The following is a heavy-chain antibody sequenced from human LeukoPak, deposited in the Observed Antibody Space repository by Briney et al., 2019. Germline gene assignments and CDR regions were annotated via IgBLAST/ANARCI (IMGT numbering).Heavy chain of an antibody. CDR2: ISSRSSAI. J-gene: IGHJ1*01. Sequence: PGGSLRLSCVASGFTFSSYSMNWVRQAPGKGLEWVSSISSRSSAIYYADSVKGRFTISRDNAENSLYLQINSLRVEDTAVYYCAQAEKRESGHRFQHWGQGILVTVSS. CDR3: AQAEKRESGHRFQH. V-gene: IGHV3-21*01. CDR1: GFTFSSYS. D-gene: IGHD3-3*01.